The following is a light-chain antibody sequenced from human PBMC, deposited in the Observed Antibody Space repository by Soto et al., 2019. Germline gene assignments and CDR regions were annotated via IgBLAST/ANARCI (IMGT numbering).Light chain of an antibody. CDR3: PQFNNYPLT. Sequence: AIQLTQSPSSLSASVGDRVTITCRASQGVSSSLAWYQQKPGTAPKLLIYDASDLETGVPSRFSGSGSGTDFTLTISSLQTEDFATYYCPQFNNYPLTFGQGTRLEIK. CDR2: DAS. V-gene: IGKV1D-13*01. CDR1: QGVSSS. J-gene: IGKJ5*01.